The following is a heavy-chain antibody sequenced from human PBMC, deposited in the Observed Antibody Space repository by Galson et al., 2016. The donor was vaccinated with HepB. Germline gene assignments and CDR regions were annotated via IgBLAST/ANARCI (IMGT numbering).Heavy chain of an antibody. CDR2: GNMYYSGTT. CDR1: AYTFSYYA. Sequence: LRLSCAASAYTFSYYAMTWVRQAPGKGLEWIGTGNMYYSGTTYYNPSLKSRVTISLDTSKNQFSLNLTSATAADTAIYYCARHAGYLHSTADYVFDYWGQGTLVTVSS. D-gene: IGHD4-17*01. CDR3: ARHAGYLHSTADYVFDY. V-gene: IGHV4-38-2*01. J-gene: IGHJ4*02.